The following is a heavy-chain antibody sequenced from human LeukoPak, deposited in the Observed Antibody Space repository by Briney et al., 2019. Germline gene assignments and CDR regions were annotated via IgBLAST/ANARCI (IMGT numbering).Heavy chain of an antibody. CDR3: AKDPLGWFGEFTFDY. CDR2: ISGSGGST. J-gene: IGHJ4*02. D-gene: IGHD3-10*01. Sequence: GGSLRLSCAASGFTFSSYAMSWVRQAPGKGLEWVSAISGSGGSTYYADSVKGRFTISRDNSKNTLYLQMNSLRAEDTAVYYCAKDPLGWFGEFTFDYWGQGTLVTVSS. V-gene: IGHV3-23*01. CDR1: GFTFSSYA.